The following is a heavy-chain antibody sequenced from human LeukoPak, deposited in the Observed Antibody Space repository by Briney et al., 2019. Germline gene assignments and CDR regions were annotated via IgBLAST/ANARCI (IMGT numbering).Heavy chain of an antibody. J-gene: IGHJ6*03. V-gene: IGHV1-8*03. D-gene: IGHD6-19*01. CDR3: ARPRGAVAGKTKDYYYYYMDV. CDR1: GYTFTSYD. Sequence: AASVKVSCKASGYTFTSYDINWVRQAAGQGLEWMGWMNPNSGNTGYAQKFQGRVTITRNTSISTAYMELSSLRSDDTAVYYCARPRGAVAGKTKDYYYYYMDVWGKGTTVTVSS. CDR2: MNPNSGNT.